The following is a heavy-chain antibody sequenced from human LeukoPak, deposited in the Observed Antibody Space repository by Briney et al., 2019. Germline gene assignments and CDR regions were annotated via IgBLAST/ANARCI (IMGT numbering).Heavy chain of an antibody. V-gene: IGHV3-23*01. D-gene: IGHD6-19*01. Sequence: PWGSLRLSCAASGFTFSSYAMSWVRQAPGKGLEWVSTISGSGSGGSTYYADSVKGRFTISRDNSKDTLYLQMNSLRAEDTAVYYCAKLLAVTNSYYFNYWGQGTLVTVSS. CDR3: AKLLAVTNSYYFNY. CDR2: ISGSGSGGST. CDR1: GFTFSSYA. J-gene: IGHJ4*02.